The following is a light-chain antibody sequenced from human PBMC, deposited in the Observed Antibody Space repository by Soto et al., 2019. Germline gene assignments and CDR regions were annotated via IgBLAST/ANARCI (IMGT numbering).Light chain of an antibody. Sequence: DIQLTQSPSTLSTSVGDRVTISCRASQSINSWLAWYQQKPAKAPKILIYNTSNLESGVPPSLGGSGSGTEFTLNITSLQPDDFASYCFQYWSDYCWTLGQGIKVDIK. CDR2: NTS. V-gene: IGKV1-5*03. CDR1: QSINSW. J-gene: IGKJ1*01. CDR3: QYWSDYCWT.